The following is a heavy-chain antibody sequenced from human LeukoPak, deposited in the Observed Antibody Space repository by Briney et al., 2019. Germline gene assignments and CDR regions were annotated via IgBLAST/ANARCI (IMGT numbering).Heavy chain of an antibody. Sequence: HPGGSLRLSCAASGFTFSGYAMSWVRQAPGKGLEGVSTISGSGGSTYYADSVKGRFTSSRDNSKNTLSLQMNNLRAEDTAVYYCAKESRYYYGSGSFSSQFDYWGQGNLVTVSS. CDR3: AKESRYYYGSGSFSSQFDY. CDR1: GFTFSGYA. V-gene: IGHV3-23*01. CDR2: ISGSGGST. J-gene: IGHJ4*02. D-gene: IGHD3-10*01.